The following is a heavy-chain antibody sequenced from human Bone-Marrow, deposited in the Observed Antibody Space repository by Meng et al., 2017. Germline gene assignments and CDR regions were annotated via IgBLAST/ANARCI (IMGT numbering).Heavy chain of an antibody. D-gene: IGHD1-26*01. CDR3: TSSPVWDLSVGIVTD. J-gene: IGHJ4*02. Sequence: GESLKISCVASGLSFTDAWMSWVRQAPGKGLEWVGRIKRNSDGGTIDYAAPVKGRFTISRDDSKNTLYLQMDSLITEDTAVYYCTSSPVWDLSVGIVTDWGQGTLVTVSS. CDR1: GLSFTDAW. V-gene: IGHV3-15*01. CDR2: IKRNSDGGTI.